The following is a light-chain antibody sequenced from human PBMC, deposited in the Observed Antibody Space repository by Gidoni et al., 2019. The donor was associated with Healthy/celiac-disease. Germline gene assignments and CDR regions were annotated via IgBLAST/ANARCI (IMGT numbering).Light chain of an antibody. V-gene: IGKV1-39*01. J-gene: IGKJ4*01. CDR1: QSISSY. CDR2: AAS. CDR3: QQSYSTPLT. Sequence: DIQMTQSPSSLSASVGDRVTITCRASQSISSYLNWYQHKPGKAPKLLIYAASSLQSGVPSRFSGSGSGTDFTRTISSLQPEDFATYYCQQSYSTPLTFGGXTKVEIK.